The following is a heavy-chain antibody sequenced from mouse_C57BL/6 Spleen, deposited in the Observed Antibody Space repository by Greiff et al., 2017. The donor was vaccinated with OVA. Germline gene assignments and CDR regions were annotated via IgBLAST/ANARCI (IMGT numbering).Heavy chain of an antibody. CDR2: IDPYDSYT. J-gene: IGHJ1*03. CDR3: ARDDWYFDV. Sequence: QVQLQQSGAELVMPGASVKLSCKASGYNFTSYWMHWVKQRPGQGLEWIGEIDPYDSYTNYNQKFKGKSTLTVDKSSTTAYMQLIILTSEDSAVYYCARDDWYFDVWGTGTTVTVSS. CDR1: GYNFTSYW. V-gene: IGHV1-69*01.